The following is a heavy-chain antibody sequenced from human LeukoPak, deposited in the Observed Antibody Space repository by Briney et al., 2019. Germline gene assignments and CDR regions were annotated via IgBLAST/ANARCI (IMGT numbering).Heavy chain of an antibody. CDR2: ISGSGGST. D-gene: IGHD2-21*02. Sequence: GGSLRLSCATSGFTFSTYDMSWVRQAPGKGLEWVSAISGSGGSTYYADSVKGRFTISRDNSKNTLYLQMNSLRAEDTAVYYCAKGHLAYCGGDCYFMDYWGQGTLVTVSS. CDR1: GFTFSTYD. CDR3: AKGHLAYCGGDCYFMDY. V-gene: IGHV3-23*01. J-gene: IGHJ4*02.